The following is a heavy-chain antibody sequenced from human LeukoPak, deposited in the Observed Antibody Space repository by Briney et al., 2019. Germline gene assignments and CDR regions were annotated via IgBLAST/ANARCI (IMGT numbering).Heavy chain of an antibody. J-gene: IGHJ6*03. V-gene: IGHV4-34*01. Sequence: SETLSLTCAVYGGSFSGYYWSWIRQPPGKGLEWIGEINHSGSTNYNPSLKSRVTISVDTSKNQFSLKLSSVTAADTAVYYCFCYPRSYYYYMDVWGKGTTVTISS. CDR2: INHSGST. D-gene: IGHD3-3*01. CDR3: FCYPRSYYYYMDV. CDR1: GGSFSGYY.